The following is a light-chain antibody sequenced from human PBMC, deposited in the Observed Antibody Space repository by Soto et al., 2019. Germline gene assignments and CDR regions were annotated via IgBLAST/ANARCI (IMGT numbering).Light chain of an antibody. CDR2: GAS. J-gene: IGKJ5*01. CDR1: QSVSRY. CDR3: QQRTNWIT. V-gene: IGKV3-11*01. Sequence: EIVLTQSLATLSLSPGERATLSCRASQSVSRYLAWYQQKPGQAPRLLIFGASNRATGIPARFSGSGSGTDFTLTISSLEPEDFAVYYCQQRTNWITFGQGTR.